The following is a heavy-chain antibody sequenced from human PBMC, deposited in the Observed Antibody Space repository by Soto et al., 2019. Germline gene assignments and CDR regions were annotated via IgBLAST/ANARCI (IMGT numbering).Heavy chain of an antibody. V-gene: IGHV4-34*01. CDR1: GGSFSGYY. CDR3: ARRLYYDSSGFEGGGMDV. J-gene: IGHJ6*02. D-gene: IGHD3-22*01. CDR2: INYSGST. Sequence: PSETLSLTCAVFGGSFSGYYWTWIRQPPGTGLEWIGDINYSGSTNYNPSLKSRVTISVDTSKNQFSLKLSSVTAADTAVYYCARRLYYDSSGFEGGGMDVWGQGTTVTSP.